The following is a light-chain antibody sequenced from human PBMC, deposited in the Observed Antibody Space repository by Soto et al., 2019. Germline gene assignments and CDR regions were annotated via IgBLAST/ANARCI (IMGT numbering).Light chain of an antibody. Sequence: QSALTQPASVSGSPGQSITISCTGISSDVGGYNYVSWYQQHPGKAPKLMIYEVSNRPSGVSNRFSGSKSGNTASLTISGLQAEDEADYYCSSYTSSGTRYVFGTGTKLTVL. V-gene: IGLV2-14*01. CDR1: SSDVGGYNY. CDR3: SSYTSSGTRYV. CDR2: EVS. J-gene: IGLJ1*01.